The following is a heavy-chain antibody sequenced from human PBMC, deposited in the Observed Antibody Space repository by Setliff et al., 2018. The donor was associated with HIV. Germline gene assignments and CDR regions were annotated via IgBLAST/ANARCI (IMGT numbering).Heavy chain of an antibody. CDR1: GFTFSDYT. Sequence: GSLRLSCAASGFTFSDYTMSWVRQGPGKGLEWVSCISGSSYSTYYADSVKGRFTISRDNSKNTLYLQLNSLRAEDTAVYYCAKDGYSYGSSSYFDYWGQGTLVTVSS. D-gene: IGHD5-18*01. V-gene: IGHV3-23*01. CDR2: ISGSSYST. J-gene: IGHJ4*02. CDR3: AKDGYSYGSSSYFDY.